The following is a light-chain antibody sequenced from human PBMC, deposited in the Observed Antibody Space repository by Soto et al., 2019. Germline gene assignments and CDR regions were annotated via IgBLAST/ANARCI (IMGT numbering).Light chain of an antibody. CDR3: QLTRSFVST. Sequence: DIQMTQSPSSLSASVGDRVTITGRASQGISTYLAWLQQKPGKAPESLIYAASSLQTGVPSRFSGSGSGTDFNLTLSRRQTEDFATYYCQLTRSFVSTLGPGTKVFSK. V-gene: IGKV1-16*01. CDR1: QGISTY. CDR2: AAS. J-gene: IGKJ3*01.